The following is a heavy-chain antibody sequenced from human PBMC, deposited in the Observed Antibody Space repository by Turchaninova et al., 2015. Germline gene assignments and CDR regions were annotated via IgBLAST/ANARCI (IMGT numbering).Heavy chain of an antibody. CDR1: GGPISSNSYY. J-gene: IGHJ4*02. V-gene: IGHV4-39*07. D-gene: IGHD1-26*01. CDR3: ARQGATYSFDL. CDR2: TYYSGST. Sequence: QLQLQESGPGLVKPSETLSLTRTVSGGPISSNSYYWGWLRQPPGKGLEWIWITYYSGSTYYNPSLKSRVTMSLDTSKNQFSLKLSSVTAADTAVYYCARQGATYSFDLWGQGTLVTVSS.